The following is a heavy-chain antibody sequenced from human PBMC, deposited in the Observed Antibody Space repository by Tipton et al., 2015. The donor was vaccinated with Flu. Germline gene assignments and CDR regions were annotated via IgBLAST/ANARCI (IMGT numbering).Heavy chain of an antibody. V-gene: IGHV1-2*02. CDR3: ASAFYDSGSGGGGWFDP. D-gene: IGHD3-10*01. Sequence: QSEAEVKKPGASVKLSCRASGHTVVGYFIHWVRQAPGQGLECMGWINPNSGGTNYAQKFQGRVTMTRDTSTSTAYMELSSLRSDDTAVYYCASAFYDSGSGGGGWFDPWGQGTLVTVSS. CDR2: INPNSGGT. CDR1: GHTVVGYF. J-gene: IGHJ5*02.